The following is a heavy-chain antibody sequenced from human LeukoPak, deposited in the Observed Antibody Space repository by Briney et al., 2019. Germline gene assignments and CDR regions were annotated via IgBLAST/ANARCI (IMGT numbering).Heavy chain of an antibody. Sequence: GGSLRLSCEASQFSFSSYSFNWVRQAPGQGLEWVSSINEDATHMYYADSMKGRFTVSRDDAKNSLYLQMNSLRAEDTAVYYCVRLRRNTDSSGYYYYYDYWGRGTLVTVSS. D-gene: IGHD3-22*01. CDR1: QFSFSSYS. CDR3: VRLRRNTDSSGYYYYYDY. CDR2: INEDATHM. V-gene: IGHV3-21*01. J-gene: IGHJ4*02.